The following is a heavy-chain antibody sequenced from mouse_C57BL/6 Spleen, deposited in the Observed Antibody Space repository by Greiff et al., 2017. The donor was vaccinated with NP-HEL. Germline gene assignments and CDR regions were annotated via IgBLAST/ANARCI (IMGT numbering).Heavy chain of an antibody. D-gene: IGHD1-1*01. CDR1: GFTFTDYY. V-gene: IGHV7-3*01. J-gene: IGHJ2*01. CDR3: ARNYGSFDY. CDR2: IRNKANGYTT. Sequence: DVMLVESGGGLVQPGGSLSLSCAASGFTFTDYYMSWVRQPPGKALEWLGFIRNKANGYTTEYSASVKGRFTISRDNSQSILYLQMNALRAEDSATYYCARNYGSFDYWGQGTTLTVSS.